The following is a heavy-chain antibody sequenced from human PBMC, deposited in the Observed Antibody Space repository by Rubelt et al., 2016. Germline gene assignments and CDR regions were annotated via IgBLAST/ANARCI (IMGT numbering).Heavy chain of an antibody. V-gene: IGHV3-66*01. CDR2: LYSGGTT. Sequence: EVQLLESGGGLVQPGGSLRLSCAASGFKFNIYSMTWVRQAPGKGPEWVSVLYSGGTTRYADSVKGRFTISRDNSKNTLYLQMNSLRADDTAIYYCARGLPHGYWGQGTLVTFSS. J-gene: IGHJ4*02. D-gene: IGHD3-16*01. CDR1: GFKFNIYS. CDR3: ARGLPHGY.